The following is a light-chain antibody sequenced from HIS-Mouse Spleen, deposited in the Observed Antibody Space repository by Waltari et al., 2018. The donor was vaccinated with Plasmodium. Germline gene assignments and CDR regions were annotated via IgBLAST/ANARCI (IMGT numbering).Light chain of an antibody. CDR3: QAWDSSTWV. Sequence: SYELTPPPSVSVSPGQTASIACPGANLGPNYACWNKPKPGHSPVLFIYQDSKRPSGIPRLFSGSNSGNTATLTISGTQAMDEADYYCQAWDSSTWVFGGGTKLTVL. J-gene: IGLJ3*02. CDR2: QDS. CDR1: NLGPNY. V-gene: IGLV3-1*01.